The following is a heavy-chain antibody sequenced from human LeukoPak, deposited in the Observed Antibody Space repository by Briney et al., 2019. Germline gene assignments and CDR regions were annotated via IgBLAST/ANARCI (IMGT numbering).Heavy chain of an antibody. V-gene: IGHV3-30-3*01. D-gene: IGHD6-19*01. J-gene: IGHJ6*02. CDR1: GFTFSSYA. Sequence: PGRSLRLSCAASGFTFSSYAMHWVRQAPGKGLEWVAVISYDGSNKYYADSVKGRFTISRDNSKNTLYLQMDSLRAEDTAVYYCARDIGSSGWYGYYYYGMDVWGQGTTVTVSS. CDR2: ISYDGSNK. CDR3: ARDIGSSGWYGYYYYGMDV.